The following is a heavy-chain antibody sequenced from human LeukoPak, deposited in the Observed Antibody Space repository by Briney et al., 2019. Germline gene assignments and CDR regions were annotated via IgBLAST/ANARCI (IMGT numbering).Heavy chain of an antibody. J-gene: IGHJ4*02. CDR3: ARDRVGTSFSVSDFDL. CDR1: GFTFVDYG. Sequence: GGSLRLSCATSGFTFVDYGLSWVRRAPGKGLEWLCAINYNGATTDYADSVKGRFTISRDNAKNSLYLRMDSLRAEDTALYYCARDRVGTSFSVSDFDLWGQGTLVTVSS. D-gene: IGHD3-3*02. V-gene: IGHV3-20*04. CDR2: INYNGATT.